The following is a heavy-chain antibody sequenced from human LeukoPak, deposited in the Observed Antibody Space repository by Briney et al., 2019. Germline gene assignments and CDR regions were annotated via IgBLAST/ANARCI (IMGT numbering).Heavy chain of an antibody. CDR2: IYSGGST. V-gene: IGHV3-53*01. D-gene: IGHD3-10*01. J-gene: IGHJ6*02. Sequence: GGSLRLSCAASGFTVSSNYMSWVRQAPGKGLEWVSVIYSGGSTYYADSVKGRFTISRDNSKNTLYLQMNSLRAEDTAVYYCARDQLVRGVIAYGMDVWGQGTTVTVSS. CDR1: GFTVSSNY. CDR3: ARDQLVRGVIAYGMDV.